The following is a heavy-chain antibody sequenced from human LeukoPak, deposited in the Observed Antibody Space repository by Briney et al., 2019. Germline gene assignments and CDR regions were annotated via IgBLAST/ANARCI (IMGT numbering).Heavy chain of an antibody. CDR3: ARVPLWFGDIRLTPPNFDY. V-gene: IGHV3-21*01. Sequence: GGSLRLSCAASGFTFSSYSMNWVRQAPGKGLEWVSSISSSSSYIYYADSVKGRFTISRDNAKNSLYLQMNSLRAEDTAVYYCARVPLWFGDIRLTPPNFDYWGQGTLVTVSS. D-gene: IGHD3-10*01. CDR2: ISSSSSYI. J-gene: IGHJ4*02. CDR1: GFTFSSYS.